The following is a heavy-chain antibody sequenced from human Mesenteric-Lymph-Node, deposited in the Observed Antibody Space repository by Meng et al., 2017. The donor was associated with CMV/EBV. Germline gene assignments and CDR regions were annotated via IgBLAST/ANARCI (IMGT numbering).Heavy chain of an antibody. J-gene: IGHJ4*02. CDR2: ISYDGSNK. CDR1: GFTFSSYA. Sequence: CAASGFTFSSYAMHWVRQAPGKVLEWVAVISYDGSNKYYADSVKGRFTISRDNSKNTLYLQMNSLRAEDTAVYYCARAIQLWLSAFDYWGQGTLVTVSS. V-gene: IGHV3-30-3*01. CDR3: ARAIQLWLSAFDY. D-gene: IGHD5-18*01.